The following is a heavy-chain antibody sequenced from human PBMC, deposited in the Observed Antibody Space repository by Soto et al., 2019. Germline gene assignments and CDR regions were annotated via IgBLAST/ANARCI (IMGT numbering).Heavy chain of an antibody. CDR1: GGSLGSSGYY. D-gene: IGHD1-1*01. J-gene: IGHJ1*01. CDR3: ASIAAPGTTQLDF. V-gene: IGHV4-39*01. CDR2: IYYSGNT. Sequence: SETLSLTCTVSGGSLGSSGYYWGWIRQSPGKGLEWIGNIYYSGNTFYNPSLKSRVTISVDTSKNQIYLHLSAVTAADTAIFYCASIAAPGTTQLDFGGEGTLVTVS.